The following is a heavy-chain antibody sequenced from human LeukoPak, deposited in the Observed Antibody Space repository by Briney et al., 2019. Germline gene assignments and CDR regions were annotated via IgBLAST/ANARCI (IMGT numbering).Heavy chain of an antibody. J-gene: IGHJ4*02. Sequence: GRSLRLSCAASGFTFSSYAMHWVRQAPGKGLEWVAVISYDGSNKYYADSVKGRFTISRDNSKNTLYLQMSSLRAEDTAVYYCARDRILVDRFDYWGQGTLVTVSS. CDR3: ARDRILVDRFDY. D-gene: IGHD3-22*01. CDR2: ISYDGSNK. V-gene: IGHV3-30-3*01. CDR1: GFTFSSYA.